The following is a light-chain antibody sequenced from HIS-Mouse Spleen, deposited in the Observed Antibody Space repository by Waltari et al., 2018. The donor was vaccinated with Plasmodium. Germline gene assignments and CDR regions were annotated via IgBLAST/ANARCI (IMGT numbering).Light chain of an antibody. J-gene: IGLJ3*02. V-gene: IGLV1-47*01. CDR1: SSNIGSNY. CDR2: RNN. CDR3: AAWDDSLSGRV. Sequence: QSVLTQPPSASGTPGQRVTISCSGSSSNIGSNYVYCYQQLPGTAPKLLIYRNNHRPSGVPDRFSGSTSGTPASLAISGLRSEDEADYYCAAWDDSLSGRVFGGGTKLTVL.